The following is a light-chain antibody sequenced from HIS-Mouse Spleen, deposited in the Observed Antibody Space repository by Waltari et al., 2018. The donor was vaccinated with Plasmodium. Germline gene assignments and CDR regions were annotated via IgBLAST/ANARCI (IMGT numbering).Light chain of an antibody. CDR3: YSTDSSGNHRV. CDR1: ALPKKY. J-gene: IGLJ3*02. CDR2: EDR. Sequence: SYELTQPPSVSVSPGQTARITCSGDALPKKYAYWYQQKSGQAPVLVIDEDRKLPSGIPERFSGYSSGTMATLTISGAQVEDEADYYCYSTDSSGNHRVFGGGTKLTVL. V-gene: IGLV3-10*01.